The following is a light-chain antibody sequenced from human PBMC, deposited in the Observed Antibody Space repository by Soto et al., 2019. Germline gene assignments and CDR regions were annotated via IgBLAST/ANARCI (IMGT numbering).Light chain of an antibody. J-gene: IGKJ1*01. V-gene: IGKV3-20*01. CDR2: GAS. CDR1: QSVSNNY. Sequence: IVLTHSPGTLTLSPGERSTLSCRASQSVSNNYLAWYQQQPDHAPRLLIYGASNRASGIPDRCSGSGSGTDFTLTISRLAHEDVPVYYGQQYCSSGTFAQGTKVDIK. CDR3: QQYCSSGT.